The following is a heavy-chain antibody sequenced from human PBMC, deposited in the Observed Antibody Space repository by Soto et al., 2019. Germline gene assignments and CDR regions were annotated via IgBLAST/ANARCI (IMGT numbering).Heavy chain of an antibody. J-gene: IGHJ4*02. CDR2: INAGSGKT. CDR3: ARDRDWSFDY. D-gene: IGHD1-1*01. Sequence: QVQLVQSGAEVKKPGASVKVSCKASGYTFTGDRMHWVRQAPGQRLEWMGWINAGSGKTTYSQRFQGRVTITRDTSAGTDYMELSSLTSEDTAVYYCARDRDWSFDYWRQGTLVPVSS. V-gene: IGHV1-3*01. CDR1: GYTFTGDR.